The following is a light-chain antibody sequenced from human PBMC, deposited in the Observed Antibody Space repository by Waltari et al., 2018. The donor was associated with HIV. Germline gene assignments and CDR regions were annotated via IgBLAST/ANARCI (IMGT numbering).Light chain of an antibody. V-gene: IGLV2-14*01. CDR3: SSYTSSRVL. J-gene: IGLJ2*01. Sequence: QSALTQHASASGSPGQSITISCTGTNSDIGGYNYVSWYQQHPGKAPKLMIYEVTKRPSGVSNRFSGSKSGNTASLAVSGLQAEDEADYYCSSYTSSRVLFGGGTKLTVL. CDR1: NSDIGGYNY. CDR2: EVT.